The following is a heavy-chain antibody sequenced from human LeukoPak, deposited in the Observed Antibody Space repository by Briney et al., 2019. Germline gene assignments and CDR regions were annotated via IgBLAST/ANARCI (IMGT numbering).Heavy chain of an antibody. D-gene: IGHD6-13*01. Sequence: PGGSLRLSCAASGFTFSSYWMHWVRQAPGKGLAWVSRINSDRSSTSYADSVKGRFTISRDNAKNTLYLQMNSLRAEDTAVYYCARVGSSWYDAFDIWGQGTMVTVSS. V-gene: IGHV3-74*01. CDR2: INSDRSST. CDR1: GFTFSSYW. CDR3: ARVGSSWYDAFDI. J-gene: IGHJ3*02.